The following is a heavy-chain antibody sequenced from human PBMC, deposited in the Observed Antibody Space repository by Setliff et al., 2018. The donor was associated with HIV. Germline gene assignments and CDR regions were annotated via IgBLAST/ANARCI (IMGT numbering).Heavy chain of an antibody. V-gene: IGHV4-59*01. CDR3: ARDSGGYNYGFAVGSFDY. D-gene: IGHD5-18*01. CDR2: IYYTGST. Sequence: PSETLSLTCTVSSDSIRFYYWTWIRQPPGKGLEWIGNIYYTGSTNYNPSLKSRITISIDTSKSQFSLKLTSVAAADTAVYYCARDSGGYNYGFAVGSFDYWGQEALVTVSS. J-gene: IGHJ4*02. CDR1: SDSIRFYY.